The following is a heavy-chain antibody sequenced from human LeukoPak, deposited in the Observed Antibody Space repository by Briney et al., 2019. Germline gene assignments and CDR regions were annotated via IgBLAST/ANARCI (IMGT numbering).Heavy chain of an antibody. J-gene: IGHJ3*02. CDR3: ARGVYRNYYDSSGYYYEPTPDAFDI. Sequence: GGSLRLSCAASGFTVSSNYMSWVRQAPGKGLEWVSRINSDGSSTTYADSVKGRFTISRDNSKNTLYLQMNSLRAEDTAVYYCARGVYRNYYDSSGYYYEPTPDAFDIWGQGTMVTVSS. CDR1: GFTVSSNY. D-gene: IGHD3-22*01. CDR2: INSDGSST. V-gene: IGHV3-53*05.